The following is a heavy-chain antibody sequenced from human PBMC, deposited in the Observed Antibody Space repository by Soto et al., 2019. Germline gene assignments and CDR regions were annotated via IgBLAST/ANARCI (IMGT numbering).Heavy chain of an antibody. CDR1: AGSIYSPSNN. J-gene: IGHJ5*01. Sequence: SETLSLTCTVSAGSIYSPSNNWAWVLQDAGKGLEWMASIFPAGTAYYNLSLKSRVSISVDTSKNQFSMRLSSVTAADTALYYGARQRSGFPNWFDSWGQGILVTVSS. D-gene: IGHD6-25*01. CDR2: IFPAGTA. CDR3: ARQRSGFPNWFDS. V-gene: IGHV4-39*01.